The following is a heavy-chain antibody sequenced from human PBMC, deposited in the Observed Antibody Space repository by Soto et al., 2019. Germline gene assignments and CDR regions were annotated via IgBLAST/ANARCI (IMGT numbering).Heavy chain of an antibody. CDR2: IDSSGST. D-gene: IGHD3-10*01. V-gene: IGHV4-31*03. Sequence: QVQLQESGPGLVKPSQTLSLTCTVSGGSISSGGYYWSWIRQHPGKGLEWIGYIDSSGSTYYNPSLTNRVTISVSTSKNKFSLKLSSVPSADKAVYSCAYYGSGKGWVAPGGQGNLVTVSS. J-gene: IGHJ5*02. CDR1: GGSISSGGYY. CDR3: AYYGSGKGWVAP.